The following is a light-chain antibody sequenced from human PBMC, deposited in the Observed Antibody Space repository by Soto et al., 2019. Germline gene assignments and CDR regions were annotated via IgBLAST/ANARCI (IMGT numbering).Light chain of an antibody. CDR2: GAS. J-gene: IGKJ4*01. CDR3: QQYGRSPPVT. CDR1: QSVSSSY. V-gene: IGKV3-20*01. Sequence: EIVLTQSPGTLSLSPGERATLSCRASQSVSSSYLAWYQQKPGQAPRLLIYGASSRATGIPDRFSGSGSGTDFTFTISRLEPEDFAVYYCQQYGRSPPVTFGGGTKVEIK.